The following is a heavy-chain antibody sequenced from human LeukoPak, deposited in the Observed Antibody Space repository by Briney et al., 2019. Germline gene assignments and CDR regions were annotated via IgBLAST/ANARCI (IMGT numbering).Heavy chain of an antibody. Sequence: SETLSLTCTVSGGSISGGGYYWSWIRQHPGKGLEWIGYIYYSGSTYYNPSLKSRVTISVDTSKNQFSLKLSSVTAADTAVYYCAIGGYSFGLLVDYWGQGTLVTVSS. CDR1: GGSISGGGYY. CDR3: AIGGYSFGLLVDY. CDR2: IYYSGST. V-gene: IGHV4-31*03. J-gene: IGHJ4*02. D-gene: IGHD5-18*01.